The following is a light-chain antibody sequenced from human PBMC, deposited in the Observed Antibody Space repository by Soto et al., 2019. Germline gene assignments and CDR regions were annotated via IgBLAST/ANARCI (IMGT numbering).Light chain of an antibody. CDR2: RAS. J-gene: IGKJ3*01. Sequence: DIQMTQSPSTLSASVGDRVNITCRASQSISSWLAWYQQKPGKAPKLLIYRASDLQTGVPSRFSGSGSGTEFTLTISSLQTDDIATYYCQQYSSHFFTFGPGTKVDVK. CDR1: QSISSW. V-gene: IGKV1-5*03. CDR3: QQYSSHFFT.